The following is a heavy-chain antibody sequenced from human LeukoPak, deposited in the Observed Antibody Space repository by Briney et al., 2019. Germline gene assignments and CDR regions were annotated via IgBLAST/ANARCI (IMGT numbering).Heavy chain of an antibody. CDR2: SNSDGSST. J-gene: IGHJ3*02. CDR1: GYTFKTYW. CDR3: ARDLKGPVNDVFDM. V-gene: IGHV3-74*01. Sequence: GGSLRLSCAASGYTFKTYWMRWVRQAPGKGLVWVSHSNSDGSSTSYADSVRGRFTISRDNAKNTLYLQMNSLRAEDTAVYYCARDLKGPVNDVFDMWGQGTVLTVSS. D-gene: IGHD4-23*01.